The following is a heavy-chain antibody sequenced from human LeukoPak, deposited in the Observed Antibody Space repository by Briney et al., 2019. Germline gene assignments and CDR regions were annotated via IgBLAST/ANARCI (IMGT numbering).Heavy chain of an antibody. CDR3: ARDRFGAYCGGDCQDAFDI. Sequence: SVKVSCKASGGTFSRYTISWVRQAPGQGLEWMGRIIPILGIANYAQKFQGRVTITADKSTSTAYMELSSLRSEDTAVYYCARDRFGAYCGGDCQDAFDIWGQGTMVTVSS. D-gene: IGHD2-21*01. V-gene: IGHV1-69*04. CDR2: IIPILGIA. CDR1: GGTFSRYT. J-gene: IGHJ3*02.